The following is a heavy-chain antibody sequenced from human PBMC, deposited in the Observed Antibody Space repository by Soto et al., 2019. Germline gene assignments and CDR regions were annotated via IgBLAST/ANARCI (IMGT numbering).Heavy chain of an antibody. CDR3: ARVPKQTGNWFDP. V-gene: IGHV3-66*02. CDR1: GFTVSSNY. J-gene: IGHJ5*02. Sequence: GGSLRLSCAASGFTVSSNYMSWVRQAPGKGLEWVSVIYSGGSTYYADSVKGRFTISRDNSKNTLYLQMNSLRAEDTAVYYCARVPKQTGNWFDPWGQGTLVTVSS. D-gene: IGHD7-27*01. CDR2: IYSGGST.